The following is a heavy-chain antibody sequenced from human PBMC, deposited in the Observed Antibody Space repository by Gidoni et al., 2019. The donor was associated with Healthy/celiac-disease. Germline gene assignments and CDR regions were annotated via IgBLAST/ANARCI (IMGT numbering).Heavy chain of an antibody. V-gene: IGHV3-20*01. CDR3: ARDALGDSSGYSDY. CDR2: INWNGGST. CDR1: CFTLDDYG. J-gene: IGHJ4*02. Sequence: EVQLVVSGGGVVRPGGSLTLSCAASCFTLDDYGMVWVRQAPGKGLEWVSGINWNGGSTGDADSVKGRFTISRDNAKNSLYLQMNSLRAEDTTLYHCARDALGDSSGYSDYWGQGTLVTVSS. D-gene: IGHD3-22*01.